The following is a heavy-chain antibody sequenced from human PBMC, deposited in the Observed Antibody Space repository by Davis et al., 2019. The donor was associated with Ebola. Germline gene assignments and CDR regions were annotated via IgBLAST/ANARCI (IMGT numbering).Heavy chain of an antibody. CDR3: ARDFTRVSYCSSTSCNSDYYYYYGMDV. CDR2: ISSSSSTI. D-gene: IGHD2-2*01. CDR1: GFTFSNAC. V-gene: IGHV3-48*02. Sequence: GESLKISCAASGFTFSNACMNWVRQAPGKGLEWVSYISSSSSTIYYADSVKGRFTISRDNAKNSLYLQMNSLRDEDTAVYYCARDFTRVSYCSSTSCNSDYYYYYGMDVWGQGTTVTVSS. J-gene: IGHJ6*02.